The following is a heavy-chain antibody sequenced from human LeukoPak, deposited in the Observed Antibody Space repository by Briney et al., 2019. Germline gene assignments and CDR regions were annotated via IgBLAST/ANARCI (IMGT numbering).Heavy chain of an antibody. CDR3: ARGDGIGYYYGSYYYAMDV. J-gene: IGHJ6*02. D-gene: IGHD3-22*01. Sequence: PGGSLRLSCAASGFTVSSNYMSWVRQAPGKGLEWVSSIISGTSNIYYADSVKGRFTISRDNAKNSLYLQMNSLRAEDTAVYYCARGDGIGYYYGSYYYAMDVWGQGTTVTVSS. V-gene: IGHV3-21*01. CDR2: IISGTSNI. CDR1: GFTVSSNY.